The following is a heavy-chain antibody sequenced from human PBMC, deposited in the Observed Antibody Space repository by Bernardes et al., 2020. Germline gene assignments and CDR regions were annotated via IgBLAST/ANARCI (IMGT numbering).Heavy chain of an antibody. V-gene: IGHV4-39*01. CDR2: IYYSGST. D-gene: IGHD3-3*01. Sequence: SESLSLTCTVSGGSISSISYYWGWLLQPPGKGLEWIGSIYYSGSTYYNPSLKSRVTISVDTSKNQFSLKLSSVTAADTAVYYCARELGDFWSGLPYYYGMDVWGKGTTVTVSS. CDR1: GGSISSISYY. CDR3: ARELGDFWSGLPYYYGMDV. J-gene: IGHJ6*04.